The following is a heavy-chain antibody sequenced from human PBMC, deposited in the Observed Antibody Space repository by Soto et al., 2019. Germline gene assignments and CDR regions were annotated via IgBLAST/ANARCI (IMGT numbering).Heavy chain of an antibody. D-gene: IGHD1-1*01. Sequence: QVQLVESGGGVVQPGRSLRLSCAASGFTFSSYGMHWVRQAPGKGLEWVAVIWYDGSNKYYADSVKGRFTISRDNSKNALYLQMNSLRAEDTAVYYCAREERGYFDYWGQGTLVTVSS. CDR1: GFTFSSYG. CDR3: AREERGYFDY. CDR2: IWYDGSNK. V-gene: IGHV3-33*01. J-gene: IGHJ4*02.